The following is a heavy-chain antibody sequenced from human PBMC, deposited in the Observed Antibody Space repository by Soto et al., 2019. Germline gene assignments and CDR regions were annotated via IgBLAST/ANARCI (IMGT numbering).Heavy chain of an antibody. D-gene: IGHD4-17*01. CDR2: MHGNGGIT. J-gene: IGHJ5*01. V-gene: IGHV3-20*04. CDR1: GFSLDEYG. Sequence: EVQLVESGGGVVRPGGSLRLACAASGFSLDEYGMSWVRHVPGKGLEWVSGMHGNGGITGYADSVKGRFTISRDDAKNSLYLQMNSLRAEDTAFYYCARDHRWGYEYGDYGDSWGHGTLVTVSS. CDR3: ARDHRWGYEYGDYGDS.